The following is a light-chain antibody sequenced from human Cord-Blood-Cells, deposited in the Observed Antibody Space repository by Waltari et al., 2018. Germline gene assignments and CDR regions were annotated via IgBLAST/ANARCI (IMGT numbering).Light chain of an antibody. CDR1: SSDVGSYNL. J-gene: IGLJ2*01. Sequence: QSALTQPASVSGSPGQSITISCTGTSSDVGSYNLATWYQQHPGTAPKLMIYEGSKRPSGVSNRFSGAKSVNAASLTISGLQAEDEAEYYFCSYAGSSTYVVFGGGTKLTVL. CDR3: CSYAGSSTYVV. CDR2: EGS. V-gene: IGLV2-23*01.